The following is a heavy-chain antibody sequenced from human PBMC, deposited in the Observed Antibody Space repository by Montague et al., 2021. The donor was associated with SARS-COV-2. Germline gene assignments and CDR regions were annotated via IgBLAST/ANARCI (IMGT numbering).Heavy chain of an antibody. J-gene: IGHJ6*02. CDR1: GFPFSSYA. V-gene: IGHV3-30-3*01. CDR2: ISYDGSNK. D-gene: IGHD3-22*01. CDR3: ARVIVVGYYGMDV. Sequence: SLRLPWAASGFPFSSYAMHWVRQAPGKGLEWVAVISYDGSNKYYADSVKGRFTISRDNSKNTLYLQMNSLRAEDTAVYYCARVIVVGYYGMDVWGQGTTVTVSS.